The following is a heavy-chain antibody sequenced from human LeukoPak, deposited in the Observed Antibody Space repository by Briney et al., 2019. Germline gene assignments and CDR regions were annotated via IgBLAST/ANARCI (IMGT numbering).Heavy chain of an antibody. V-gene: IGHV1-8*01. D-gene: IGHD3-9*01. J-gene: IGHJ6*02. CDR2: MNPNSGNT. CDR3: ARRTILRYFDSFYYYYGMDF. Sequence: ASVKVSCKASGYTFTSYDINWVRQATGQGLEWMGWMNPNSGNTGYAQKFQGRVTMTRNTSISTAYMELSSLRSEDTAVYYCARRTILRYFDSFYYYYGMDFWGQGTTVAVS. CDR1: GYTFTSYD.